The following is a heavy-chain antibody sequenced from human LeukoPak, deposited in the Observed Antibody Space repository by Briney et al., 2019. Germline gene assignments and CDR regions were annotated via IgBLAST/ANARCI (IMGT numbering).Heavy chain of an antibody. CDR2: INPNSGGT. J-gene: IGHJ4*02. Sequence: ASVKVSCKASGYTFTGYYIHWVRQAPVQGLEWMGWINPNSGGTNYAQKFQGRVTMTRDTSISTAYMELSRLRSDDTAVYYCARDAGRQWLTRPTAWGQGTLVTVSS. D-gene: IGHD6-19*01. CDR1: GYTFTGYY. V-gene: IGHV1-2*02. CDR3: ARDAGRQWLTRPTA.